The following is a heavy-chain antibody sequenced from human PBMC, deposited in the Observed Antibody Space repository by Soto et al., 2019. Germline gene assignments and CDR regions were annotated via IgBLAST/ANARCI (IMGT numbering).Heavy chain of an antibody. CDR1: GYTFTSYG. J-gene: IGHJ4*02. CDR3: AKDPYYDFWSGEGAFDY. CDR2: ISAYNGNT. V-gene: IGHV1-18*01. Sequence: ASVKVSCKASGYTFTSYGISWVRQAPGQGLEWMGWISAYNGNTNYAQKLQGRVTMTTDTSTSTAYMELRSLRSEDTAVYYCAKDPYYDFWSGEGAFDYWGQGTLVTVSS. D-gene: IGHD3-3*01.